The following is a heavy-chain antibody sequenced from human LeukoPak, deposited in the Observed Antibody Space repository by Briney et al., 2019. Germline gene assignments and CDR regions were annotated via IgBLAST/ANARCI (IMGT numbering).Heavy chain of an antibody. CDR3: ASQYSSTTYYYYYYMDV. J-gene: IGHJ6*03. V-gene: IGHV4-39*07. D-gene: IGHD6-13*01. CDR2: IYYSGST. Sequence: SETLSLTCTVSGGSISSSSYYWGWVRQPPGKGLEWIGSIYYSGSTYYNPSLKSRVTISVDTSKNQFSLKLSSVTAADTAAYYCASQYSSTTYYYYYYMDVWGKGTTVTVSS. CDR1: GGSISSSSYY.